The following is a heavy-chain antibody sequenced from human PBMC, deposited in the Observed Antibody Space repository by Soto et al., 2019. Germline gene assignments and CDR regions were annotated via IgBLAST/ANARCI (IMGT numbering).Heavy chain of an antibody. V-gene: IGHV1-69*01. CDR1: GGTFSSYA. CDR3: ARARRYCDWTGDTGDYYYYGIDV. J-gene: IGHJ6*02. Sequence: QVQLVQSGAEVKKPGSSVKVSCKASGGTFSSYAISWVRQAPGQGLEWMGGIIPIFGTANYAQKFQGRVTITADESTSTAYMELSSLRSEETAVYYCARARRYCDWTGDTGDYYYYGIDVWGQGTTVTVSS. CDR2: IIPIFGTA. D-gene: IGHD3-9*01.